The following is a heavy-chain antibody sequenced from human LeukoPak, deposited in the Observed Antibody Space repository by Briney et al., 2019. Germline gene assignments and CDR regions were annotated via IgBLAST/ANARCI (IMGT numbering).Heavy chain of an antibody. CDR1: GYTFTSYG. CDR3: ARQKEATIFGVVIIVGGPLDY. CDR2: ISAYNGNT. V-gene: IGHV1-18*01. J-gene: IGHJ4*02. D-gene: IGHD3-3*01. Sequence: ASVKVSCKASGYTFTSYGISWVRQAPGQGLEWMGWISAYNGNTNYAQKLQGRVTMTTDTSTSTAYMELRSLRSDDTAVYYCARQKEATIFGVVIIVGGPLDYWGQGTLVTVSS.